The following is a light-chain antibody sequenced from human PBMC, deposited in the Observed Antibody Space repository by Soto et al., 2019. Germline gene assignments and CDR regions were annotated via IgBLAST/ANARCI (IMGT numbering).Light chain of an antibody. Sequence: QSVLTHPASVSESPLQSLTICCTGTSSDVGSYNYVSWYQQHPGKAPKLMIYDVSNRPSGVSNRFSGSKSGNTASLTISGLQAEDEAYYYCTAYKISNTCGFGAGTKVTV. V-gene: IGLV2-14*01. CDR1: SSDVGSYNY. CDR3: TAYKISNTCG. CDR2: DVS. J-gene: IGLJ1*01.